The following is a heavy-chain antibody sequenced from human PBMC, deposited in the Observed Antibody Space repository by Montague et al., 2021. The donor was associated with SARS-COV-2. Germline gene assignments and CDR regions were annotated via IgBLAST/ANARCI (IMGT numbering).Heavy chain of an antibody. CDR3: ARSYGTTVVTRAFDY. Sequence: PARGKKTKTITLTCTFSGFSLSTSGMCVSWIRQPPGKALEWLTLIDWDDDKYYSTPLKTRLTISKDTSKNQVVLTMTNMDPVDTATYYCARSYGTTVVTRAFDYWGQGTLVTVSS. D-gene: IGHD4-23*01. J-gene: IGHJ4*02. CDR1: GFSLSTSGMC. CDR2: IDWDDDK. V-gene: IGHV2-70*01.